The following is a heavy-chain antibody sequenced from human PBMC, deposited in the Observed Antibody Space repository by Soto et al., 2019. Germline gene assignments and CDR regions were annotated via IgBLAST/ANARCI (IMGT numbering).Heavy chain of an antibody. CDR2: IYWDDDK. J-gene: IGHJ5*02. Sequence: SGPTLVNPTQTLTLTCTFSGFSLSTSGVGVGWIRQPPGKALEWLALIYWDDDKRYSPSLKSRLTITKDTSKNQVVLTMTNMDPVDTATYYCAHRGPSNWFDPWGQGTLVTVSS. CDR1: GFSLSTSGVG. V-gene: IGHV2-5*02. CDR3: AHRGPSNWFDP.